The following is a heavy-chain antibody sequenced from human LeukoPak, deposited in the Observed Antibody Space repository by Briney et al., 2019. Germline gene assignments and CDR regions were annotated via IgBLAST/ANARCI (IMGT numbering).Heavy chain of an antibody. D-gene: IGHD3-16*01. V-gene: IGHV3-33*01. CDR1: GFTFSSYG. CDR2: IWYDGSNK. CDR3: ARVTFGYGMDV. J-gene: IGHJ6*02. Sequence: GGSLRLSCAASGFTFSSYGMHWVRQAPGKGPEWVAVIWYDGSNKYYADSVKGRFTISRDNSKNTLYLQMNSLRAEDTAVYYCARVTFGYGMDVWGQGTTVTVSS.